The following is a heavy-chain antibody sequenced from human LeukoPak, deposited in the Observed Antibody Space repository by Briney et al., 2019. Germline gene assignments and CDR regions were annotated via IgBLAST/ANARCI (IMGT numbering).Heavy chain of an antibody. CDR1: GGSFSGYY. J-gene: IGHJ3*02. CDR2: INHSGST. D-gene: IGHD2-2*01. Sequence: PSETLSLTCAVYGGSFSGYYWSWIRQPPGKGLEWIGEINHSGSTNYKPSLKSRVTMSVDTSRNQVSLELSSVTAADTAVYYCARIWGEYCSSTSCRLRGAFDIRGQGTMVTVSS. V-gene: IGHV4-34*01. CDR3: ARIWGEYCSSTSCRLRGAFDI.